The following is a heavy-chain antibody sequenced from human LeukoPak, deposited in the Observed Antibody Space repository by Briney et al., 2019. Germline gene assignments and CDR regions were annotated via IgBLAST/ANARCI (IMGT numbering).Heavy chain of an antibody. CDR2: IRYDGSNK. V-gene: IGHV3-30*02. Sequence: GGSLRLSCAASGFTFSSYGMHWVRQAPGKGLEWVAFIRYDGSNKYYADSMKGRFTISRDNSKNTLYLQMNSLRAEDTAVYYCRYYGSGSYYTLDYWGQGTLVTVSS. J-gene: IGHJ4*02. CDR3: RYYGSGSYYTLDY. CDR1: GFTFSSYG. D-gene: IGHD3-10*01.